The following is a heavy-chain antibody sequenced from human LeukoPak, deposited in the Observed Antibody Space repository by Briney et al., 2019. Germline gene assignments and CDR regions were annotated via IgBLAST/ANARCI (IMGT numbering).Heavy chain of an antibody. CDR2: IYHSGST. CDR3: AREIGQQLDWFDP. J-gene: IGHJ5*02. Sequence: SETLSLTCAVSGGSISSSNWWSWVRQPPGKGLEWIGEIYHSGSTNYNPSLKSRVTISVDKSKNQFSLKLSSVTAADTAVYYCAREIGQQLDWFDPWGQGTLVTVSS. D-gene: IGHD6-13*01. V-gene: IGHV4-4*02. CDR1: GGSISSSNW.